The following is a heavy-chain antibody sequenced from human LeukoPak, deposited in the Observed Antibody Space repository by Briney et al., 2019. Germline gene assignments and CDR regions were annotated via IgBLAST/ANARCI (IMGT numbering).Heavy chain of an antibody. CDR1: GYTFTGYY. Sequence: GASVKVSCKASGYTFTGYYMHWVRQAPGQGLEWMGRINPNSGGTNYAQKFQGRVTMTRDTSISTAYMELSRLRSDDTVVYYCARGNPVTMIVELDYWGQGTLVTVSS. CDR2: INPNSGGT. CDR3: ARGNPVTMIVELDY. V-gene: IGHV1-2*05. J-gene: IGHJ4*02. D-gene: IGHD3-22*01.